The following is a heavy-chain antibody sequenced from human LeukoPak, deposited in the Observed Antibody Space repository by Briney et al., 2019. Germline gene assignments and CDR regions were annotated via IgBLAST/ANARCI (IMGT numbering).Heavy chain of an antibody. CDR3: ARDPHIGGATALPNYFDY. CDR2: ISSSSSTI. V-gene: IGHV3-48*01. J-gene: IGHJ4*02. CDR1: GFTFSSYR. Sequence: GPLTFSCAASGFTFSSYRWTWSRQAQGKGLMWGSYISSSSSTIYYANSVKGGFTISRNNAKNSLYLQMNSLRAEDTAVSYCARDPHIGGATALPNYFDYWGQGTLVTVSS. D-gene: IGHD1-26*01.